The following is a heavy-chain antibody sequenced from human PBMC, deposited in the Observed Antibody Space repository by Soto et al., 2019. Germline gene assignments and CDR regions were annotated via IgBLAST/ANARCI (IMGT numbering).Heavy chain of an antibody. CDR1: GYTFTSYG. Sequence: GSSVQVSCKASGYTFTSYGISWVRQAPGQGLEWMGWISAYNGNTNYAQKLQGRVTMTTDTSTSTAYMELRSLRSDDTAVYYCARGMASYYDFWRGYPISGREVWGQGTT. CDR2: ISAYNGNT. CDR3: ARGMASYYDFWRGYPISGREV. D-gene: IGHD3-3*01. J-gene: IGHJ6*02. V-gene: IGHV1-18*04.